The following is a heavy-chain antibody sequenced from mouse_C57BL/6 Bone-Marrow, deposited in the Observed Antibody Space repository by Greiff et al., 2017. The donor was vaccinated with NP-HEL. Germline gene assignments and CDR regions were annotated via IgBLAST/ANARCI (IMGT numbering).Heavy chain of an antibody. V-gene: IGHV1-74*01. CDR3: AIGAMDDGYYYYYAMDY. J-gene: IGHJ4*01. CDR1: GYTFTSYW. D-gene: IGHD2-3*01. Sequence: QVQLKQPGAELVKPGASVKVSCKASGYTFTSYWMHWVKQRPGQGLEWIGRIHPSDSDTNYNQKFKGKATLTVDKSSSTAYMQLSSLTSEDSAVYYCAIGAMDDGYYYYYAMDYWGQGTSVTVSS. CDR2: IHPSDSDT.